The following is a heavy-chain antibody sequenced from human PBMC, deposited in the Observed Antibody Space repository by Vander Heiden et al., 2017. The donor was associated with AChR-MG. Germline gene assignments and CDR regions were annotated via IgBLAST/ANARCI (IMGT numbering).Heavy chain of an antibody. J-gene: IGHJ5*02. CDR3: ARETTGDYYGSGTRDGWFDP. CDR1: GYTFTGYY. CDR2: INPNSGGT. V-gene: IGHV1-2*02. Sequence: QVQLVQSGAEVKKPGASVKVSCKASGYTFTGYYLHWVRQAPGQGLEWMGWINPNSGGTNYAQKFQGRVTMTRDTSISTAYMERSRLRSDDTAVYYCARETTGDYYGSGTRDGWFDPWGQGTLVTVSS. D-gene: IGHD3-10*01.